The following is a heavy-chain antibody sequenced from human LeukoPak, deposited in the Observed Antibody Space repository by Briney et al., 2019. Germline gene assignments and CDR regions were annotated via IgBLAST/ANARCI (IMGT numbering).Heavy chain of an antibody. CDR2: INSDGSST. Sequence: GGSLRLSCAASGFTFSSYWMHWVRQAPGKGLVWVSRINSDGSSTSYADSVKGRFTISRDNAKNTLYLQMNSLRAEDTAVYYCAREGLWFGECYMDVWGKGTTVTISS. D-gene: IGHD3-10*01. CDR1: GFTFSSYW. V-gene: IGHV3-74*01. J-gene: IGHJ6*03. CDR3: AREGLWFGECYMDV.